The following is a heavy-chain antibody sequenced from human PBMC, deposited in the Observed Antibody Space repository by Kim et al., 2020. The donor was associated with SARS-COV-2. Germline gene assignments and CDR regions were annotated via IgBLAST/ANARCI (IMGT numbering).Heavy chain of an antibody. D-gene: IGHD6-19*01. V-gene: IGHV3-15*01. Sequence: VEGRFTISRDDSKNKLYLQMNSLKTEDTAVYYCTTGYSSGWYGREKWFDPWGQGTLVTVSS. J-gene: IGHJ5*02. CDR3: TTGYSSGWYGREKWFDP.